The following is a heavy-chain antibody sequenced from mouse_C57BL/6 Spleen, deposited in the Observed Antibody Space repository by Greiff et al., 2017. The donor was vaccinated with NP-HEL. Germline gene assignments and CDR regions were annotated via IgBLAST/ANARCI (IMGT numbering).Heavy chain of an antibody. D-gene: IGHD2-4*01. Sequence: EVKLQESGPGLVKPSQSLSLTCSVTGYSITSGYYWNWIRQFPGNKLEWMGYISYDGSNNYNPSLKNRISITRDTSKNQFFLKLNSVTTEDTATYYCAREGYDYDNYFDYWGQGTTLTVSS. V-gene: IGHV3-6*01. CDR2: ISYDGSN. CDR3: AREGYDYDNYFDY. CDR1: GYSITSGYY. J-gene: IGHJ2*01.